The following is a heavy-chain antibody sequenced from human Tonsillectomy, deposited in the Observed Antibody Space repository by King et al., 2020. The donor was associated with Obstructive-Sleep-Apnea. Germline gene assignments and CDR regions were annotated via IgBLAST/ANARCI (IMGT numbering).Heavy chain of an antibody. CDR1: GFTFDDYA. V-gene: IGHV3-43D*03. D-gene: IGHD1-26*01. J-gene: IGHJ4*02. CDR3: AKALTRGGAITQIDY. Sequence: VQLVESGGVVVQPGGSLRLSCAASGFTFDDYAMHWVRQAPGKGLEWVSLITWDGGSTYYADSVKGRFTISRENSENSLYLQMNSLRADDTALYYCAKALTRGGAITQIDYWGQGTLVTVSS. CDR2: ITWDGGST.